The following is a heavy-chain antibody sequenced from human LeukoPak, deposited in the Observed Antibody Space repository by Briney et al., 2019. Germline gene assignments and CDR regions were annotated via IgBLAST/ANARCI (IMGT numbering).Heavy chain of an antibody. Sequence: GGSLRLSCVASGFTVSSNYMNWVRQAPGKGLEWVSVLYSGGSTYYADSVTGRFTISRDNATNTVYLQMNSLRVEDSAVYYCARVLNWETYWGQGTLVSVSS. D-gene: IGHD7-27*01. CDR1: GFTVSSNY. J-gene: IGHJ4*02. CDR3: ARVLNWETY. V-gene: IGHV3-66*01. CDR2: LYSGGST.